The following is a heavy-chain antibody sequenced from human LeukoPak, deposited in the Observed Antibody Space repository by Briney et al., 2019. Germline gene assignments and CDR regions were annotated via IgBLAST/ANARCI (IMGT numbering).Heavy chain of an antibody. CDR1: GYTFTSYY. V-gene: IGHV1-46*01. D-gene: IGHD3-3*01. J-gene: IGHJ6*03. CDR3: ARYYDLRYYYMDV. CDR2: INPSGGST. Sequence: GASVKVSCKASGYTFTSYYMHWVRQAPGQGLEWMGIINPSGGSTSYAQKLQGRVTMTTDTSTSTAYMELRSLRSDDTAVYYCARYYDLRYYYMDVWGKGTTVTVSS.